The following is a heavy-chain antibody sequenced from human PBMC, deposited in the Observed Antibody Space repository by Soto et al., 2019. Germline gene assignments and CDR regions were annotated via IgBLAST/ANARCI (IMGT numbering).Heavy chain of an antibody. Sequence: HVQLVQSGAEVKKTGSSVKVSCKASGGTFSSYAISWVRQAPGQGLEWMGGIIPIFGTANYAQKFQGRVTITADESTSTAYMELSSLRSEDTAVYYCARERFGVGTRYFDLWGRGTLVTVSS. CDR2: IIPIFGTA. V-gene: IGHV1-69*12. CDR3: ARERFGVGTRYFDL. CDR1: GGTFSSYA. J-gene: IGHJ2*01. D-gene: IGHD3-3*01.